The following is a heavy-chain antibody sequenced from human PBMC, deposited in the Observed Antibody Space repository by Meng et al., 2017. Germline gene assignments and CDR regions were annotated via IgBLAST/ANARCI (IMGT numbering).Heavy chain of an antibody. Sequence: QGRRVPSGAEVKKPGASVKVSCKPSGYNFPDYYIHWVRRAPGQGLEWMGRINPKSGDTHYAQKFQARVTMTGDTSISTAYMELSGLRSDDTAMYYCARDEDISAAGKLFGDYWGQGTLVTVSS. V-gene: IGHV1-2*06. J-gene: IGHJ4*02. D-gene: IGHD6-25*01. CDR3: ARDEDISAAGKLFGDY. CDR2: INPKSGDT. CDR1: GYNFPDYY.